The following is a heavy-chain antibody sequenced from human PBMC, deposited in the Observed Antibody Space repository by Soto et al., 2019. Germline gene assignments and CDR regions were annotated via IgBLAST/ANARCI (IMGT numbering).Heavy chain of an antibody. J-gene: IGHJ6*03. CDR3: ASPPTDMVVEVTRREREPDYYYYMDV. Sequence: QVQLVESGGGLVKPGGSLRLSCTASGFRFSDYYMSWIRQAPGKGLEWISYISSSGSTIYYASSVKGRFTISRDNAQNSLYLQVNSRRAEDTAVYYCASPPTDMVVEVTRREREPDYYYYMDVWGKGTTVTVSS. V-gene: IGHV3-11*01. CDR2: ISSSGSTI. CDR1: GFRFSDYY. D-gene: IGHD2-15*01.